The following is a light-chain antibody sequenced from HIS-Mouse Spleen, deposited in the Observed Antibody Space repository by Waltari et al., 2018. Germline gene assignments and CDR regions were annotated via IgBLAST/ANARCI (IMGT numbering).Light chain of an antibody. CDR3: QVWDSSSDHRV. V-gene: IGLV3-21*02. Sequence: SYVLTQPPSVSVAPGQTARITCGGNNIGSKSVHWYQQKPGQAPVLVVYDDSDRPSGIPERFSGSNSGNTATLTISRDEAGDEADYYCQVWDSSSDHRVFGGGTKLTVL. CDR2: DDS. CDR1: NIGSKS. J-gene: IGLJ3*02.